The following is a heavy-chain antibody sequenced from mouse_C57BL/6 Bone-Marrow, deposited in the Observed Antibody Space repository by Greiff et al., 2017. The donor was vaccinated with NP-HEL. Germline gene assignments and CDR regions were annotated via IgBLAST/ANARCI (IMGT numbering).Heavy chain of an antibody. CDR1: GYTFTSYW. CDR3: ARAYYYGSSPAY. Sequence: QVQLQQSGAELVKPGASVKLSCKASGYTFTSYWMHWVKQRPGQGLEWIGMIHPNSGSTNYNEKFKSKATLTVDKSSSTAYMQLSSLTSEDSAVYYCARAYYYGSSPAYWGKGTLVTVSA. J-gene: IGHJ3*01. D-gene: IGHD1-1*01. V-gene: IGHV1-64*01. CDR2: IHPNSGST.